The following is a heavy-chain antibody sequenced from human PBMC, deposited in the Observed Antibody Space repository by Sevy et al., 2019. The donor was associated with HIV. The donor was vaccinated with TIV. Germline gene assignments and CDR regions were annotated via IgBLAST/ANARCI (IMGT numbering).Heavy chain of an antibody. J-gene: IGHJ4*02. CDR2: TYYKSKWYN. CDR3: ARESRWFFFHFDY. V-gene: IGHV6-1*01. D-gene: IGHD3-10*01. CDR1: GDSVSTYSAA. Sequence: QSQTLSLTCAISGDSVSTYSAAWNWIRQSPSRGLEWLGRTYYKSKWYNDYALSVKSRISINPDTPKNQISLQLNSVTPEDTAVYYFARESRWFFFHFDYWGQGTLVTVSS.